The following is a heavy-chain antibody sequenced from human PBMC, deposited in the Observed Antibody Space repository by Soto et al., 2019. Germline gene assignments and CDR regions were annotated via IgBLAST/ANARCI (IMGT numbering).Heavy chain of an antibody. CDR2: IYYSGST. J-gene: IGHJ4*02. D-gene: IGHD6-13*01. CDR1: GGSISSSSYY. V-gene: IGHV4-39*01. CDR3: ARLYSSSWYGDY. Sequence: TSETLSLTCTVSGGSISSSSYYWGWIRQPPGKGLEWIGSIYYSGSTYYNPSLKSRVTISVDTSKNQFSLKLSSVTAADTAVYYCARLYSSSWYGDYWGQGTLVTVSS.